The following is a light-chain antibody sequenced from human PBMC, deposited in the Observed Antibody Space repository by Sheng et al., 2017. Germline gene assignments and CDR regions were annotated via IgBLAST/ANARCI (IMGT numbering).Light chain of an antibody. CDR2: DAS. J-gene: IGKJ2*01. V-gene: IGKV3-11*01. CDR1: QSVSSS. CDR3: QQRSNWPPKYT. Sequence: EIVLTQSPGTLSLSPGERATLSCRASQSVSSSLAWYQQKPGQAPRLLIYDASNRATGIPARFSGSGSGTDFTLTISSLEPEDFAVYYCQQRSNWPPKYTFGQGTKLEI.